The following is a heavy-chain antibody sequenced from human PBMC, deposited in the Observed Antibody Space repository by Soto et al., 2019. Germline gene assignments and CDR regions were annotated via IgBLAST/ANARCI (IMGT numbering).Heavy chain of an antibody. CDR2: INHSGST. CDR1: GGSFSGYY. V-gene: IGHV4-34*01. J-gene: IGHJ5*02. D-gene: IGHD3-10*01. Sequence: SETLSLTCAVYGGSFSGYYWSWIRQPPGKGLEWIGEINHSGSTNYNPSLKSRVTISVDTSKNQFSLKLSSVTAADTAVYYCARGRFYLGYYYGSGSFMDGRNWFDPWGQGTLVTVSS. CDR3: ARGRFYLGYYYGSGSFMDGRNWFDP.